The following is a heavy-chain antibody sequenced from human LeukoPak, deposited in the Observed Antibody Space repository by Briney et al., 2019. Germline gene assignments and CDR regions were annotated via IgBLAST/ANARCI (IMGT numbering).Heavy chain of an antibody. Sequence: SETLSLTCTVSGGSTSSGDYYWSWIRQSPGKGLEWIGYIYYSGSTYYNPSLKSRVTISVDTSKNQSPLKLTSVTAADTAVYYCARARHIVAVTAFPGAFDIWGQGTMVTVSS. V-gene: IGHV4-30-4*01. CDR2: IYYSGST. CDR3: ARARHIVAVTAFPGAFDI. D-gene: IGHD2-21*02. CDR1: GGSTSSGDYY. J-gene: IGHJ3*02.